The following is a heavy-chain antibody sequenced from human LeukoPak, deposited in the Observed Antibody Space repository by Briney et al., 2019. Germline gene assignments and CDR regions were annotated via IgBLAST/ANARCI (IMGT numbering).Heavy chain of an antibody. D-gene: IGHD2-15*01. J-gene: IGHJ6*04. CDR2: IDPSDSYT. CDR1: GYSFTSYW. V-gene: IGHV5-10-1*01. CDR3: ARHGSGYCSGGSCYHYYYGMDV. Sequence: GESLKISCKGSGYSFTSYWISWVRQMPEKGLEWMGRIDPSDSYTNYSPSFQGHVTISADKSISTAYLQWSSLKASDTAMYYCARHGSGYCSGGSCYHYYYGMDVWGKGTTVTVSS.